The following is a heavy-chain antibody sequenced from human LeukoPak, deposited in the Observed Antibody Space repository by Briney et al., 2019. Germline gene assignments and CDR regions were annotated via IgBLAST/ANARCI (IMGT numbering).Heavy chain of an antibody. CDR1: GYSFTSNW. CDR2: IYPGDSDT. D-gene: IGHD6-19*01. V-gene: IGHV5-51*01. CDR3: ANTRIAVAGTLDWYFDL. Sequence: GESLKISCKGSGYSFTSNWIGWVRQMPGKGLEWMGIIYPGDSDTRYSPSFQGQVTISADKSISTAYLQWSSLKASDTAMYYCANTRIAVAGTLDWYFDLWGRGTLVTVSS. J-gene: IGHJ2*01.